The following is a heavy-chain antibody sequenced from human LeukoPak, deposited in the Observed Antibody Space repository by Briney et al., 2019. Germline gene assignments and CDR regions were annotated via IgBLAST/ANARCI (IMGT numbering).Heavy chain of an antibody. CDR1: GFIFSSYA. CDR2: ISGSGGST. D-gene: IGHD3-22*01. CDR3: AKIPGSSGYYPDY. Sequence: GGSLRLSCAASGFIFSSYAMSWVRQAPGKGLEWVSAISGSGGSTYYADSVKGRFTISRDNSKNTLYLQMNSLRAEDTAVYYCAKIPGSSGYYPDYWGQGTLVTVSS. V-gene: IGHV3-23*01. J-gene: IGHJ4*02.